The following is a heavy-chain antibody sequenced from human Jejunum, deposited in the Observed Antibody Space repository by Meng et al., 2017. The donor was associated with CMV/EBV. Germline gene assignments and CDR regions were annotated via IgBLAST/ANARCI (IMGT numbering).Heavy chain of an antibody. CDR2: INAHSGDR. D-gene: IGHD2-15*01. V-gene: IGHV1-18*01. J-gene: IGHJ4*02. CDR3: TRDLCSGGTCYTGFDY. CDR1: GYIFSNFG. Sequence: GYIFSNFGFSWVRQAPGQGLEWMGWINAHSGDRNYAQNLQGRVTLTTDTSTSTAYMELGSLRSDDTAVYYCTRDLCSGGTCYTGFDYWGQGTLVTVSS.